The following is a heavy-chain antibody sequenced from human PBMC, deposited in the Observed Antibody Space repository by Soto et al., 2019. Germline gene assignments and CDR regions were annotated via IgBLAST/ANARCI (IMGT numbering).Heavy chain of an antibody. Sequence: GGSLRLSCAASGFTFNTYGMHCVRQAPGKGLEWVAVISYDGSNQYYADSVKGRFTISRDNSKNTLFLQMNSLRADDTAVYYCAKDQASGQGSFDSWGQGTLVTVSS. V-gene: IGHV3-30*18. CDR3: AKDQASGQGSFDS. CDR1: GFTFNTYG. CDR2: ISYDGSNQ. J-gene: IGHJ4*02.